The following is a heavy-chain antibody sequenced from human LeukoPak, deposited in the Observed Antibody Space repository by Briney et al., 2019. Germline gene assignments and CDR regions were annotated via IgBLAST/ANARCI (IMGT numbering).Heavy chain of an antibody. V-gene: IGHV3-23*01. D-gene: IGHD6-13*01. CDR2: ISGSGDDT. J-gene: IGHJ4*02. CDR1: GFTFSSYA. Sequence: GGSLRLSCAASGFTFSSYAMSWVRQAPGKGLEWVSTISGSGDDTYYADSVKGRFTISRDNSKNTLYLQMNSLRAEDTAVYYCARAGYSSSWLPEGFDYWGQGTLVTVSS. CDR3: ARAGYSSSWLPEGFDY.